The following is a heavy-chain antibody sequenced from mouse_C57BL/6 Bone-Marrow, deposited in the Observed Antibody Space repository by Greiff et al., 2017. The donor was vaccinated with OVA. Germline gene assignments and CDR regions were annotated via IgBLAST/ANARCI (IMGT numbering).Heavy chain of an antibody. D-gene: IGHD2-2*01. Sequence: EVQVVESGPGLVKPSQSLSLTCSVTGYSITSGYYWNWIRQFPGNKLEWMGYISYDGSNNYNPSLKNRISITRDTSKNQFFLKLNSVTTEDTATYYCAKWLTFYWYFDVWGTGTTVTVSS. CDR1: GYSITSGYY. J-gene: IGHJ1*03. CDR2: ISYDGSN. V-gene: IGHV3-6*01. CDR3: AKWLTFYWYFDV.